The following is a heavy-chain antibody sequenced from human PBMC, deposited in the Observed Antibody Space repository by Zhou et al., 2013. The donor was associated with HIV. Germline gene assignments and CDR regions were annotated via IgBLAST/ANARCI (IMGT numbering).Heavy chain of an antibody. CDR2: IIPIFGTA. CDR3: ARGRGSGWSAYYYYYMDV. J-gene: IGHJ6*03. Sequence: QVQLVQSGAEVKKPGSSVKVSCKASGGTFSSYAISWVRQAPGQGLEWMGGIIPIFGTANYAQKFQGRVTITTDESTSTAYMELSSLRSEDTAVYYCARGRGSGWSAYYYYYMDVWGKGTTVTVSS. V-gene: IGHV1-69*05. CDR1: GGTFSSYA. D-gene: IGHD6-19*01.